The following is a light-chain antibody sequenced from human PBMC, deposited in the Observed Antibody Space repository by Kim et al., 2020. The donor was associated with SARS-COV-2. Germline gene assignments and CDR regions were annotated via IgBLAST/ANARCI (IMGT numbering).Light chain of an antibody. CDR1: QSVSTS. J-gene: IGKJ5*01. CDR2: VAS. V-gene: IGKV3-20*01. Sequence: EIVLTQSPGNLSLCPGERATLACRASQSVSTSLAWYQQQPGPAPSLLVHVASSRTTGIPDRFSGSGSGTDFTLTISRLEPEDFAVYYWQQYCNSPFTFGQGTQLDIK. CDR3: QQYCNSPFT.